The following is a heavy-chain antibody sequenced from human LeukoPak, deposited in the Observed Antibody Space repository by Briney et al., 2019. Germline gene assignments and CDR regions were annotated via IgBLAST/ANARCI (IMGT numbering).Heavy chain of an antibody. D-gene: IGHD1-1*01. CDR1: GFIFSSYW. CDR3: ARDKTTGDSWFDP. Sequence: PGGSLRLSCAASGFIFSSYWMHWVRQAPGKGLVWVSRINSDGSGTSSADSVKGRFTISRNNAKNSLYLQMNSLRAEDTAVYYCARDKTTGDSWFDPWGQGTLVTVSS. V-gene: IGHV3-74*01. J-gene: IGHJ5*02. CDR2: INSDGSGT.